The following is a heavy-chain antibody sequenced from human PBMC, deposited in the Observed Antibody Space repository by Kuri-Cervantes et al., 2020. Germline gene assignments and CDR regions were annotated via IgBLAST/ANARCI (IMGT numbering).Heavy chain of an antibody. D-gene: IGHD5-12*01. V-gene: IGHV4-61*01. CDR3: AREGGYSGYGYFDY. Sequence: GSLRLSCAVSGGSVSSGSYYWSWIRQPPGKGLEWIGYIYYSGSTNYNPSPKSRVTISVDTSKNQFSLKLSSVTAADTAVYYCAREGGYSGYGYFDYWGQGTLVTVSS. J-gene: IGHJ4*02. CDR2: IYYSGST. CDR1: GGSVSSGSYY.